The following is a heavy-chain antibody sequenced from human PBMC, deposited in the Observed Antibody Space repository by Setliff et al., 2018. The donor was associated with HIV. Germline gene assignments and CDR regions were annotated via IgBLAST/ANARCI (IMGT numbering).Heavy chain of an antibody. CDR3: SRWPFDY. V-gene: IGHV3-48*01. Sequence: PGGSLRLSCAASGFTFSAYSMHWVRQAPGKGLEWLSYIALGGNTIYYADSVRGRFTISRDDAENSVFLQMNSLRAEDTAVYYCSRWPFDYWGQGTLVTVSS. CDR2: IALGGNTI. D-gene: IGHD5-12*01. J-gene: IGHJ4*02. CDR1: GFTFSAYS.